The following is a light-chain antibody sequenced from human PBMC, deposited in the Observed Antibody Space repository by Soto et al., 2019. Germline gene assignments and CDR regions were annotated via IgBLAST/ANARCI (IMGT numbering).Light chain of an antibody. CDR3: QQLSSYPYT. CDR1: QGISSY. J-gene: IGKJ2*01. V-gene: IGKV1-9*01. Sequence: QLTQSPSSLSASVGDRVTITCRASQGISSYLAWYQQRPGKAPKLLIYAASTLQSGVPSRFSGSGSGTDFTLTINSLQPEDFATFYCQQLSSYPYTFGQGTKLEIK. CDR2: AAS.